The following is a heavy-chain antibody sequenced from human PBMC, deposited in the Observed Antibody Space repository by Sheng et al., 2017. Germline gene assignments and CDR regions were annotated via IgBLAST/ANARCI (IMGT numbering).Heavy chain of an antibody. J-gene: IGHJ5*02. CDR1: GGTFSSYA. Sequence: QVQLVQSGAEVKKPGSSVKVSCKASGGTFSSYAISWVRQAPGQGLEWMGGIIPIFGTANYAQKFQGRVTITTDESTSTAYMELSSLRSEDTAVYYCASEWYSSDFWSGYTAGPWGQGTLVTVSS. V-gene: IGHV1-69*05. D-gene: IGHD3-3*01. CDR2: IIPIFGTA. CDR3: ASEWYSSDFWSGYTAGP.